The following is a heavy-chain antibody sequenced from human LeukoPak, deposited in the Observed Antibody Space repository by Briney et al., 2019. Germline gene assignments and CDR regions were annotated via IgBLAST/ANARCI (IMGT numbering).Heavy chain of an antibody. Sequence: GASVKVSCKASGYTFTSYGISWVRQAPGQGLEWMGWISAYNGNTNYAQKLQGRVTMTTDTSTSTAYMELRSLRSDDTAVYYCARAGSYYGSGSFLYYYGMDVWGQGTTVTVSS. CDR3: ARAGSYYGSGSFLYYYGMDV. J-gene: IGHJ6*02. CDR1: GYTFTSYG. CDR2: ISAYNGNT. V-gene: IGHV1-18*01. D-gene: IGHD3-10*01.